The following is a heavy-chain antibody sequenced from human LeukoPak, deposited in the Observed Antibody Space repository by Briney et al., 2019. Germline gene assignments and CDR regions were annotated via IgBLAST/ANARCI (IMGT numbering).Heavy chain of an antibody. V-gene: IGHV4-59*01. CDR2: IYYSGST. CDR1: GGSISSYY. CDR3: AVAVAGRGYFDY. D-gene: IGHD6-19*01. Sequence: PSETLSHTCTVSGGSISSYYWSWIRQPPGKGLEWIGYIYYSGSTNYNPSLKSRVTISVDTSKNQFSLKLSSVTAADTAVYYCAVAVAGRGYFDYWGQGTLVTVSS. J-gene: IGHJ4*02.